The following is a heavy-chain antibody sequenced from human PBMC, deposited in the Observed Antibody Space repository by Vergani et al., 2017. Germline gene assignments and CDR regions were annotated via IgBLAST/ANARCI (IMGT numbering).Heavy chain of an antibody. V-gene: IGHV1-2*02. J-gene: IGHJ4*02. CDR3: ARVVTSSNRDYFDY. Sequence: QVQLVQSGAEVKKPGASVKVSCKASGYTFTDYFMHWVRQAPGQGLECMGWINPNSGGTNYAQKFQGRVTMTRDTSISTAYMELSNLRSDDTAVYYCARVVTSSNRDYFDYWGQGTLVTVSS. CDR2: INPNSGGT. D-gene: IGHD2-2*01. CDR1: GYTFTDYF.